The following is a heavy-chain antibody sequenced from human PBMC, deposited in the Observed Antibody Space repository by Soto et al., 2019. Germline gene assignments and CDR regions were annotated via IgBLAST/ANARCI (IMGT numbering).Heavy chain of an antibody. V-gene: IGHV1-69*06. J-gene: IGHJ5*01. Sequence: SVKVSCKASGGSFSTYAFSGVRQAPGHGLEWMGGIIPIFDSPYYAQNFQGRVTIAADRSTSTVYMELSSLTPEDTAVYYCAGGPECRGCCLTKFTRLDPCCQGTLASGSS. D-gene: IGHD3-10*01. CDR3: AGGPECRGCCLTKFTRLDP. CDR2: IIPIFDSP. CDR1: GGSFSTYA.